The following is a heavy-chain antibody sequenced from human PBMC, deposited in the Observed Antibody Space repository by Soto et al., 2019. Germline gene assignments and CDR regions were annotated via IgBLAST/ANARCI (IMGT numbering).Heavy chain of an antibody. Sequence: QITLKESGPTLVKPTQTLTLTCTFSGFSLTGSGVGVGWIRQPPGKALEWLALIYWDDDKRYSPSLKSRLTIXXDXSXXPVAFTVTNMDPVDTATYYCARFLWSDTSLYYFDYWGQGTLVTVSS. CDR1: GFSLTGSGVG. D-gene: IGHD3-3*01. J-gene: IGHJ4*02. CDR3: ARFLWSDTSLYYFDY. V-gene: IGHV2-5*02. CDR2: IYWDDDK.